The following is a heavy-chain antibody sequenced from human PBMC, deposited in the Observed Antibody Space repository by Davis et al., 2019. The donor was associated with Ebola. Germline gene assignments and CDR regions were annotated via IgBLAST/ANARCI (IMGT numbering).Heavy chain of an antibody. CDR3: ARAKFVTPPGQPHRGTAFDQ. CDR1: GFTFNSRS. J-gene: IGHJ4*02. Sequence: GESLKISCAASGFTFNSRSMNWVRQAPGKGLEWISYFSSRTSTTYYADSVKGRFTISRDNAKNSLYLQMTSLRAEDTAVYSCARAKFVTPPGQPHRGTAFDQGGKGPLVTVS. D-gene: IGHD1-1*01. CDR2: FSSRTSTT. V-gene: IGHV3-48*04.